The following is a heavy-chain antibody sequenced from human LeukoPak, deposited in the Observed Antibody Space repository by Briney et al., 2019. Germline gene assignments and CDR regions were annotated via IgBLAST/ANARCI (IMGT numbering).Heavy chain of an antibody. D-gene: IGHD3-10*01. CDR2: ISYDGSNK. V-gene: IGHV3-30*04. J-gene: IGHJ4*02. Sequence: PGGSLRLSCAASGFTFSSYAMHWVRQAPGKGLEWVAVISYDGSNKYYADSVKGRFTISRDNSKNTLYLQMNSLRAEDTAVYYRARSPYGSGSYCGYWGQGTLVTVSS. CDR3: ARSPYGSGSYCGY. CDR1: GFTFSSYA.